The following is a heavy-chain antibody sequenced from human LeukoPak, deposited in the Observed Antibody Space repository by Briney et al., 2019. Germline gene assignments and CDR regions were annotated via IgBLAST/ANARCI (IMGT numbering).Heavy chain of an antibody. CDR3: ARSIKGYDILTCYYKGAGNP. D-gene: IGHD3-9*01. V-gene: IGHV4-59*01. CDR2: IYYSGST. Sequence: SETLSLTCTVCGGSISSYYWSWLRQPPGKGLEWLGYIYYSGSTNYNPSLKSRVTIAVDTSKIQFSLKLSSVTAADAAVYYCARSIKGYDILTCYYKGAGNPWGQGTLVTVSS. J-gene: IGHJ5*02. CDR1: GGSISSYY.